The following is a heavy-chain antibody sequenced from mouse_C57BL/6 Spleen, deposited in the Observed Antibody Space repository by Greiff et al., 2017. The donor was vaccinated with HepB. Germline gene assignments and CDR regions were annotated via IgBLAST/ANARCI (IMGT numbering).Heavy chain of an antibody. Sequence: EVKLMESGPELVKPGASVKMSCKASGYTFTDYNMHWVKQSHGKSLEWIGYINPNNGGTSYNQKFKGKATLTVNKSSSTAYMELRSLTSEDSAVYYCAGWLLPFYAMDYWGQGTSVTVSS. CDR3: AGWLLPFYAMDY. D-gene: IGHD2-3*01. CDR1: GYTFTDYN. CDR2: INPNNGGT. J-gene: IGHJ4*01. V-gene: IGHV1-22*01.